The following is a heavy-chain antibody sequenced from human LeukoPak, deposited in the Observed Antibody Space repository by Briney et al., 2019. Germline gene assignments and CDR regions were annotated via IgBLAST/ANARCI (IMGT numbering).Heavy chain of an antibody. CDR1: GYTFTSYD. D-gene: IGHD3-3*01. V-gene: IGHV1-8*03. CDR3: QLHVRFLEWSNDY. J-gene: IGHJ4*02. CDR2: MNPNSGNT. Sequence: ASVKVSCKASGYTFTSYDINWVRQATGQGLEWMGWMNPNSGNTGYAQKFQGRVTITRNTSISTAYMELSSLRSEDTAVYYCQLHVRFLEWSNDYWGQGTLVTVSS.